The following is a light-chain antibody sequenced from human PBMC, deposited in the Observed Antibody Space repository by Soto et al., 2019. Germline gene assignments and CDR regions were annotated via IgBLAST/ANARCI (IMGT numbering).Light chain of an antibody. V-gene: IGLV2-14*01. CDR1: SSDVGAYNY. Sequence: QSALTQPASVSGSPGQSITLSCTGTSSDVGAYNYVSWYQQHPGKAPKLMICEVSNRPSGVSNRFSGSKSGNTASLTISGLQPEDEADYYCISFTTSSTLVFGGGTKLTVL. CDR2: EVS. J-gene: IGLJ2*01. CDR3: ISFTTSSTLV.